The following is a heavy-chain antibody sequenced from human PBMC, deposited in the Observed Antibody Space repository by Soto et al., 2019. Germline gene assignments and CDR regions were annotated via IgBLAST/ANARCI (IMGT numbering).Heavy chain of an antibody. J-gene: IGHJ5*02. CDR1: GFTFRSFT. Sequence: WGSLRLSCAASGFTFRSFTMNWVRQAPGKGLEWVSTISSNSAYIYYTDALRGRCTISRDNAKNSLHLQMNSLRAEDTAVYYCTRDASRDSSARGWFDPWGPGTLVT. CDR3: TRDASRDSSARGWFDP. D-gene: IGHD6-13*01. V-gene: IGHV3-21*01. CDR2: ISSNSAYI.